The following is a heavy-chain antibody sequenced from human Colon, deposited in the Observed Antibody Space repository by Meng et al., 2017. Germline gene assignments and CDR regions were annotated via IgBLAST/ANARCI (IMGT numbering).Heavy chain of an antibody. CDR2: NYYSGST. V-gene: IGHV4-59*08. J-gene: IGHJ4*02. CDR3: ARHQNGGTYPLDY. D-gene: IGHD3-16*02. CDR1: GGSISTYY. Sequence: QGQLHESGPGLVKPSETLSLTCAVSGGSISTYYWSWIRQPPGKGLEWIGNNYYSGSTNYNPSLASRVTISVDSSKNQFSLKLSSVTAADTAVYYCARHQNGGTYPLDYWGQGTLVTVSS.